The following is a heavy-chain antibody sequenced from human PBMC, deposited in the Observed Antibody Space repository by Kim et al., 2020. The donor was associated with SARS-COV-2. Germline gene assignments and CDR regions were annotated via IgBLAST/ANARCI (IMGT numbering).Heavy chain of an antibody. CDR2: IKSKDIGGPT. J-gene: IGHJ5*02. CDR1: GFSFSNTW. D-gene: IGHD6-6*01. Sequence: GGSLRLSCAASGFSFSNTWMNWVRQAPGKGLEWVGRIKSKDIGGPTDYAAPVKGRFTISRDDSKHTLYLQMNSLKTEDTAMYYCTTTGSIASSFSWGQGTLVIVSS. CDR3: TTTGSIASSFS. V-gene: IGHV3-15*01.